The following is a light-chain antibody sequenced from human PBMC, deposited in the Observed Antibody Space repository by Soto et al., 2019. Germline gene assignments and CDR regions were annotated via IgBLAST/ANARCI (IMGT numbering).Light chain of an antibody. J-gene: IGKJ1*01. CDR1: QNINSH. Sequence: DIQMSQSPSSLSAAVGDRVTITCRASQNINSHLHWYQQKPGKAPNLLIYAASSLESGVSSRFSGSGSGTDFTLTISSLQPEDFATYYCQQTYSTLWTFGQGTKVDI. CDR3: QQTYSTLWT. V-gene: IGKV1-39*01. CDR2: AAS.